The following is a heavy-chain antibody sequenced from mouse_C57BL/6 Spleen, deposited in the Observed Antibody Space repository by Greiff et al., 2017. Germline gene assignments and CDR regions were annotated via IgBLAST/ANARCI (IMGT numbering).Heavy chain of an antibody. CDR1: GYTFTSYW. Sequence: QVQLQQPGAELVRPGTSVKLSCKASGYTFTSYWMHWVKQRPGQGLEWIGVIDPSDSYTNYNQKFKAKATLTVDTSSSTAYMQLSSLTSEDSAVYYCARRGYGSSYDYWGQGTTLTVSS. CDR2: IDPSDSYT. D-gene: IGHD1-1*01. J-gene: IGHJ2*01. CDR3: ARRGYGSSYDY. V-gene: IGHV1-59*01.